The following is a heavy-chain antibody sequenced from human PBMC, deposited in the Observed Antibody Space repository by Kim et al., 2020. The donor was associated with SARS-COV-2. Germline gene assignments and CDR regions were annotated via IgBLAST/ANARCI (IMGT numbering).Heavy chain of an antibody. D-gene: IGHD2-2*02. CDR1: GFTFSSYS. V-gene: IGHV3-21*01. CDR2: ISSSSSYI. Sequence: GGSLRLSCAASGFTFSSYSMNWVRQAPGKGLEWVSSISSSSSYIYYADSVKGRFTISRDNAKNSLYLQMNSLRAEDTAVYYCAREADCSSTSCYTVYYYGMDVWGQGTTVTVSS. J-gene: IGHJ6*02. CDR3: AREADCSSTSCYTVYYYGMDV.